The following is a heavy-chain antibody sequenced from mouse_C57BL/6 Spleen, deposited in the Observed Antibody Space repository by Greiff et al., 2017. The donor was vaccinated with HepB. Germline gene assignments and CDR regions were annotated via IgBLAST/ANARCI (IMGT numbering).Heavy chain of an antibody. V-gene: IGHV1-54*01. J-gene: IGHJ4*01. CDR3: AREEDGYYPYAMDY. D-gene: IGHD2-3*01. CDR2: INPGSGGT. Sequence: QVHVKQSGAELVRPGTSVKVSCKASGYAFTNYLIEWVKQRPGQGLEWIGVINPGSGGTNYNEKFKGKATLTADKSSSTAYMQLSSLTSEDSAVYFCAREEDGYYPYAMDYWGQGTSVTVSS. CDR1: GYAFTNYL.